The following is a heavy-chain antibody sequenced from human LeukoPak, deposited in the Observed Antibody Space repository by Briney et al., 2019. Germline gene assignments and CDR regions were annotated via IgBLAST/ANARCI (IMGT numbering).Heavy chain of an antibody. CDR2: ISSDGGNR. D-gene: IGHD6-19*01. CDR3: ARGRAVTGSTVIDY. Sequence: GGSLRLSCAASGFTFSSYAMHWVRRAPGKALEWVATISSDGGNRHYSDSVKGRFTISRDNSKNTLYLQMNSLRPEDTAVFHCARGRAVTGSTVIDYWGQGTLVTVSS. CDR1: GFTFSSYA. V-gene: IGHV3-30-3*01. J-gene: IGHJ4*02.